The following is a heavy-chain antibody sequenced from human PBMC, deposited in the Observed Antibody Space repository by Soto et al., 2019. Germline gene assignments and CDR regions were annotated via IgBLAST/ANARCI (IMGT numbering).Heavy chain of an antibody. CDR2: ILPMYCTA. D-gene: IGHD1-26*01. J-gene: IGHJ4*02. CDR1: EGTFRSYG. V-gene: IGHV1-69*13. Sequence: ASVKVSCKASEGTFRSYGISWVRQAPGQGLEWMGGILPMYCTATHTDNFQGRLMITADESTSTAYMELSSLRSEDTAVYFCARSVGITTLSYLDYWGQGTLVTVSS. CDR3: ARSVGITTLSYLDY.